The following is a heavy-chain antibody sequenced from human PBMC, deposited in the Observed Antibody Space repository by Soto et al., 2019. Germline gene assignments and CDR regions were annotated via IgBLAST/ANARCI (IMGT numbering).Heavy chain of an antibody. D-gene: IGHD6-13*01. V-gene: IGHV3-30*18. CDR2: VTYEETQI. J-gene: IGHJ4*02. CDR1: GFTFSDCG. Sequence: QVQLVESGGGVVQPGRSLRLSCAASGFTFSDCGMHWVRQAPGKGLEWVAVVTYEETQIHYADSVRGRVTISRDNSRKVVYLQMDSLRVDVEALYYCMKQQSGDYWRTAAYWAQGPAITVSS. CDR3: MKQQSGDYWRTAAY.